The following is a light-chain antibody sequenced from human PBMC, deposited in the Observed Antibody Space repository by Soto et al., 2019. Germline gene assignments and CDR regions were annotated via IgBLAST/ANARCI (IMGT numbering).Light chain of an antibody. J-gene: IGKJ1*01. CDR3: QQYNNWPPWT. CDR2: AAS. Sequence: EIGMTQSPATLSVSAGERATLSCRASQSVRTNLAWYQQKPGQAPRLLIYAASSRATGIPARFSGSGSGTEFTLTISSLQSEDFAVYYCQQYNNWPPWTFGQGTKVEIK. CDR1: QSVRTN. V-gene: IGKV3-15*01.